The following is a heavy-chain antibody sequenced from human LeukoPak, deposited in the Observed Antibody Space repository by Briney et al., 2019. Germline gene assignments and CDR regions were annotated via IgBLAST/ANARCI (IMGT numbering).Heavy chain of an antibody. V-gene: IGHV4-61*05. CDR3: AKGDGVVPAAKSLRPYYFDY. J-gene: IGHJ4*02. CDR1: GGSISSNHYY. D-gene: IGHD2-2*01. CDR2: IYYSGST. Sequence: SETLSLTCTVSGGSISSNHYYWAWIRQPPGKGLEWIGYIYYSGSTNYNPSLKSRVTISVDTSKNQFSLKLSSVTAADTAVYYCAKGDGVVPAAKSLRPYYFDYWGQGALVTVSS.